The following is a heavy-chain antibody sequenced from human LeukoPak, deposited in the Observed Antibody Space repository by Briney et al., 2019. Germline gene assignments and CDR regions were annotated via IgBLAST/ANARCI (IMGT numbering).Heavy chain of an antibody. J-gene: IGHJ3*02. CDR2: VNHSGTA. D-gene: IGHD1-26*01. V-gene: IGHV4-34*01. Sequence: SETLSLTCAVHGVSFSGYYWSWIRQPPGQGLGWIGEVNHSGTARYNPSPESRVSISVDTSKSQSSLNVYFVTAADTAVYYCASLNPFSGRRNAFDIWGQGAMVTVSS. CDR1: GVSFSGYY. CDR3: ASLNPFSGRRNAFDI.